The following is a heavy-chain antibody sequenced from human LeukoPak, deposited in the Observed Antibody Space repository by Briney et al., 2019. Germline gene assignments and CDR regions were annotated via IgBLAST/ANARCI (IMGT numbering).Heavy chain of an antibody. CDR1: GFTFSSYW. Sequence: GGSLRLSCAASGFTFSSYWMHWVRQVPGKGLVWVSRINTDGTTTTYADSVKGRFTISRDNAKNTLYLQMDSLRVKDTAVYYCATTLYYDASGYMASWGQGALVTVSS. CDR2: INTDGTTT. CDR3: ATTLYYDASGYMAS. D-gene: IGHD3-22*01. J-gene: IGHJ5*02. V-gene: IGHV3-74*01.